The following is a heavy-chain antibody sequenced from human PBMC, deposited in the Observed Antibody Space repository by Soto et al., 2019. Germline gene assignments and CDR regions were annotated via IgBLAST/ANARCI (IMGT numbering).Heavy chain of an antibody. Sequence: LGESLKISCKGSGYSFTSYWIGWVRQMPGKGLEWMGIIYPGDSDTRYSPSFQGQVTISADKSISTAYLQWSSLKASDTAMYYCARPHGDPGWYFDLWGRGTLVTVSS. CDR1: GYSFTSYW. CDR2: IYPGDSDT. V-gene: IGHV5-51*01. J-gene: IGHJ2*01. D-gene: IGHD4-17*01. CDR3: ARPHGDPGWYFDL.